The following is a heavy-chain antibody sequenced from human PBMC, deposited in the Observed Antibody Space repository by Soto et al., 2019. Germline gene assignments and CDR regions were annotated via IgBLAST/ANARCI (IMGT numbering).Heavy chain of an antibody. CDR3: ARGPAVAGAGWWFDP. V-gene: IGHV4-59*01. Sequence: NHSETLSLTCTVSGGSISSYYWSWIRQPPGKGLEWIGYIYYSGSTNYNPSLKSRVTISIDTSKSHFSLKLSSLTAADTAVYYCARGPAVAGAGWWFDPWGQGTLVTVSS. CDR2: IYYSGST. J-gene: IGHJ5*02. D-gene: IGHD6-19*01. CDR1: GGSISSYY.